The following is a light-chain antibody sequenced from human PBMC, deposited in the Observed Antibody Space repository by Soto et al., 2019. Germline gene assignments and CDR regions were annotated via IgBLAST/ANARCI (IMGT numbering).Light chain of an antibody. V-gene: IGKV3-11*01. CDR1: QSVSSY. Sequence: EIVLTQSPATLSLSPGERATLSCRASQSVSSYLAWYQQKPGQAPRLLIYDASNRATGIPARFSGSGSGTDFTFTISSLEPEDFAVYYCQQRSNWPPWTFGQGTKAEIK. J-gene: IGKJ1*01. CDR2: DAS. CDR3: QQRSNWPPWT.